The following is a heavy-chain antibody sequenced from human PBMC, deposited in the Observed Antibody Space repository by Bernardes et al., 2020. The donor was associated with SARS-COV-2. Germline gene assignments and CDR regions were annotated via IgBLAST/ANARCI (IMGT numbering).Heavy chain of an antibody. CDR1: GGSISSYY. J-gene: IGHJ6*03. CDR3: ASMFEWLLPGPMDV. Sequence: SETLSLTCTVSGGSISSYYWSWIRQPPGKGLEWIGYIYYSGSTNYNPSLKSRVTISVDTSKNQFSLKLSSVTAADTAVYYCASMFEWLLPGPMDVWGKGTTVTVSS. V-gene: IGHV4-59*08. CDR2: IYYSGST. D-gene: IGHD2-15*01.